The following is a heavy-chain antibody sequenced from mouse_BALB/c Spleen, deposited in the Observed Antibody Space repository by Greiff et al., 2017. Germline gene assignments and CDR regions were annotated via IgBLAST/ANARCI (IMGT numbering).Heavy chain of an antibody. D-gene: IGHD2-4*01. J-gene: IGHJ3*01. V-gene: IGHV5-6*01. CDR2: ISSGGSYT. CDR3: ARNDYDGRRFAY. Sequence: EVKLMESGGDLVKPGGSLKLSCAASGFTFSSYGMSWVRQTPDKRLEWVATISSGGSYTYYPDSVKGRFTISRDNAKNTLYLQMSSLKSEDTAMYYCARNDYDGRRFAYWGQGTLVTVSA. CDR1: GFTFSSYG.